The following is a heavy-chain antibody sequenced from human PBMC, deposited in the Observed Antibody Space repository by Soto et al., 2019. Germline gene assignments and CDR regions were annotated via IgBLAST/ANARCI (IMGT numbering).Heavy chain of an antibody. Sequence: QVQLQESGPGLVKPSETLSLTCTVSGVSISPYYWTWIRQPPGKGLEWIVYIYYNGGTNYNPSLKIRVTMSIDTSKNQFSLKLTSVTTADTAVYYCARVTLPSTLFGVGRDWYFDLWGRGTLVTVSS. CDR1: GVSISPYY. J-gene: IGHJ2*01. D-gene: IGHD3-3*01. CDR3: ARVTLPSTLFGVGRDWYFDL. V-gene: IGHV4-59*01. CDR2: IYYNGGT.